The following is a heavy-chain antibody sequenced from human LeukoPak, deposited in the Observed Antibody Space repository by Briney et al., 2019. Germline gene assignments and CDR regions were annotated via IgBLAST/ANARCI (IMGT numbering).Heavy chain of an antibody. D-gene: IGHD2-21*02. V-gene: IGHV3-33*01. CDR2: IWYDGSNK. Sequence: GGSLRLSCAASGFTFSSYGMHWVRQAPGKGLEWVAVIWYDGSNKYYADSVKGRFTISRDNSKNTLYLQMNSLRAEDTAVYYRARDVGVTYPFDYWGQGTLVTVSS. J-gene: IGHJ4*02. CDR1: GFTFSSYG. CDR3: ARDVGVTYPFDY.